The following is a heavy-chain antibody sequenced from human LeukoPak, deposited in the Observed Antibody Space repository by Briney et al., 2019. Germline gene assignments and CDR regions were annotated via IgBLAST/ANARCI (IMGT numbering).Heavy chain of an antibody. CDR3: ARYYYGSGSSEKDDWFDP. CDR1: GYTFTSYG. D-gene: IGHD3-10*01. V-gene: IGHV1-18*01. J-gene: IGHJ5*02. Sequence: GASVKVSCKASGYTFTSYGISWVRQAPGQGLEWMGWIGAYNGNTNYAQKLQGRVTMTTDTSTSTAYMELRSLRSDDTAVYYCARYYYGSGSSEKDDWFDPWGQGTLVTVSS. CDR2: IGAYNGNT.